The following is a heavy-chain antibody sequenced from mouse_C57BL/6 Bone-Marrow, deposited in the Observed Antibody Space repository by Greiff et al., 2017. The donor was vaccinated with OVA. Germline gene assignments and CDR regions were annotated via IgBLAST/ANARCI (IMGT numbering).Heavy chain of an antibody. CDR1: GYTFTSYW. CDR2: IDPSDSYT. J-gene: IGHJ4*01. V-gene: IGHV1-50*01. Sequence: QVQLQQPGAELVKPGASVKLSCKASGYTFTSYWMQWVKQRPGQGLEWIGEIDPSDSYTNYNQKFKGKATLTVDTSSSTAYMQLSSLTSEDSAVYYCASYGYADYYAMDYWGQGTSVTVSS. CDR3: ASYGYADYYAMDY. D-gene: IGHD2-2*01.